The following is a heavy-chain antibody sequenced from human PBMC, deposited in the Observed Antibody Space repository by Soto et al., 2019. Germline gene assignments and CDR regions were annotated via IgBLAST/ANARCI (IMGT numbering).Heavy chain of an antibody. CDR1: GFTFSTYS. CDR3: AIDRPGH. D-gene: IGHD3-9*01. Sequence: EVQLVESGGGLVQPGGSLRLSCAASGFTFSTYSMNWVRQAPGKGLEWVSYISSTSNSIYYADSVKGRFTISRDNAKNSLFLQMNSLRDEDTAVYYCAIDRPGHWGQGTPVTVSS. J-gene: IGHJ4*02. V-gene: IGHV3-48*02. CDR2: ISSTSNSI.